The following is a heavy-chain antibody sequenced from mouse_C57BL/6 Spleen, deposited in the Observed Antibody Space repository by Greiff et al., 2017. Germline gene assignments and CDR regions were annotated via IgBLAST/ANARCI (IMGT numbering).Heavy chain of an antibody. CDR1: GYTFTSYW. D-gene: IGHD1-1*01. Sequence: QVQLKQPGAELVKPGASVKLSCKASGYTFTSYWMQWVKQRPGQGLEWIGEIDPSDSYTNYNQKFKGKATLTVDTSSSTAYMQLSSLTSEDSAVYYCARSYYYGSSYLAYWGQGTLVTVSA. CDR2: IDPSDSYT. CDR3: ARSYYYGSSYLAY. V-gene: IGHV1-50*01. J-gene: IGHJ3*01.